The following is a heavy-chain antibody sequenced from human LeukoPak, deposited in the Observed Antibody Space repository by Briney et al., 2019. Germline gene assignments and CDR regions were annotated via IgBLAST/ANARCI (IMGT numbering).Heavy chain of an antibody. CDR1: GGTFSSYA. Sequence: SVKVSCKASGGTFSSYAISWVRQAPGQGLEWMGGIIPIFGTANYAQKFQGRVTITADKSTSTAYMELSSLRSEDTAVYYCARGGYSYGPHSYYFDYGGQGTLVTVAS. J-gene: IGHJ4*02. D-gene: IGHD5-18*01. CDR3: ARGGYSYGPHSYYFDY. V-gene: IGHV1-69*06. CDR2: IIPIFGTA.